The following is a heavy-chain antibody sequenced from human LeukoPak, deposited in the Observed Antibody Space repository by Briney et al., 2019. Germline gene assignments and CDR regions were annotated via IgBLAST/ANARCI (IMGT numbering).Heavy chain of an antibody. J-gene: IGHJ4*02. CDR1: GFTFSSYS. CDR2: ISSSSSYI. Sequence: GGSLRLSCAASGFTFSSYSMNWVRQAPGKGLEWVSSISSSSSYIYYADSVKGRFTISRDNAKNSLYLQMNSLRAEDTAVYYCAKEGREVVATTMYYFDYWGQGTLVTVSS. V-gene: IGHV3-21*04. D-gene: IGHD5-12*01. CDR3: AKEGREVVATTMYYFDY.